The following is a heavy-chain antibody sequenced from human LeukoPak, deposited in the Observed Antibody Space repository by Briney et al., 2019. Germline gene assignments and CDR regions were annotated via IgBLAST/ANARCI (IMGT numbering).Heavy chain of an antibody. CDR3: ARDPYCSSTSCYLINWFDP. CDR1: GFTFSSYW. J-gene: IGHJ5*02. V-gene: IGHV3-74*01. CDR2: INSDGSST. Sequence: GGSLRLSCAASGFTFSSYWMHWVRQAPGKGLVWVSRINSDGSSTSYADSVKGRFTISRGNAKNTLYLQMNSLRAEDTAVYYCARDPYCSSTSCYLINWFDPWGQGTLVTVSS. D-gene: IGHD2-2*01.